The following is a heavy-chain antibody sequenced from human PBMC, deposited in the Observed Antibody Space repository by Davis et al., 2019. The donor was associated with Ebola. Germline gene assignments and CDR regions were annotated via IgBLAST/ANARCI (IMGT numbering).Heavy chain of an antibody. CDR1: GFALSCYT. D-gene: IGHD5-18*01. V-gene: IGHV3-21*04. J-gene: IGHJ3*01. Sequence: GESLKISCAASGFALSCYTMNWVSQAPGKWLAWISSIAGSGDSTYYADSVKGRFTISRDNAKNTLYLQMNSLRAEDTALYYCARANSYEAFDLWGQGTMVTVSS. CDR2: IAGSGDST. CDR3: ARANSYEAFDL.